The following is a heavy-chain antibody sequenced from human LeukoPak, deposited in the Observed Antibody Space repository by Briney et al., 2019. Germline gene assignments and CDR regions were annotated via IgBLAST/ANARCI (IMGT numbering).Heavy chain of an antibody. CDR2: IYYSGST. CDR1: GDSISSSSSY. CDR3: ARQTGAGLFILP. J-gene: IGHJ4*02. D-gene: IGHD3/OR15-3a*01. V-gene: IGHV4-39*01. Sequence: SETLSLTCTVSGDSISSSSSYWGGIRQPPGGGREWIGSIYYSGSTYYNTSLKSRVTISVDTSKHQFSLRLTSVTAADTAVYFCARQTGAGLFILPGGQGTLVTVSS.